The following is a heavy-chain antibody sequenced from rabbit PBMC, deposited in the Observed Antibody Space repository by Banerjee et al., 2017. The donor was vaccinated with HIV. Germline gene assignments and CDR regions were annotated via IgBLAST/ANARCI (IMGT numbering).Heavy chain of an antibody. D-gene: IGHD4-1*01. Sequence: QEQLEESGGDLVKPEGSLTLTCKASGSDISSNAMCWVRQAPGKGLELIACIYTDSDGTWYTSWVNGRFTISKTSSTTVTLQMTSLTAADTATYFCARDLAGVIGWNFNFWGPGTLVTVS. V-gene: IGHV1S45*01. CDR1: GSDISSNA. CDR3: ARDLAGVIGWNFNF. J-gene: IGHJ4*01. CDR2: IYTDSDGT.